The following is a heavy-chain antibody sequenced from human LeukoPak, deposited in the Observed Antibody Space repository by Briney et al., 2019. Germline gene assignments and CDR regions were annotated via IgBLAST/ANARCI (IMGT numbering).Heavy chain of an antibody. CDR2: IKEDGSAK. D-gene: IGHD1-26*01. CDR1: GFTFSASW. V-gene: IGHV3-7*04. J-gene: IGHJ4*02. Sequence: GGSLRLSCAASGFTFSASWMSWVRQAPGKGLEWVANIKEDGSAKYYVDSVTGRFTISRDNAKNSLFLQMNSLRAEDTAVYYCARDAEGGTYRYWGQRTLVTVSS. CDR3: ARDAEGGTYRY.